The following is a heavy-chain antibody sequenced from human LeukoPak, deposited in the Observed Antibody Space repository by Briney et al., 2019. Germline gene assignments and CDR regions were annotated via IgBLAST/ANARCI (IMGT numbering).Heavy chain of an antibody. V-gene: IGHV3-48*01. CDR3: ARDPHSLDY. Sequence: GGSLRLSCAASGFTFSSYSMNWVRQAPGKGLEWVSYISSSSSTIYYADSVKGRFTISRDNAKNSVYLQMNSLSAEDTAVYYCARDPHSLDYWGQGTLVTVSS. CDR1: GFTFSSYS. D-gene: IGHD1-26*01. J-gene: IGHJ4*02. CDR2: ISSSSSTI.